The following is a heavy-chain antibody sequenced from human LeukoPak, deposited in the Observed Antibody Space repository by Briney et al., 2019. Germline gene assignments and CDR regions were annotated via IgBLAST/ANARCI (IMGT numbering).Heavy chain of an antibody. Sequence: SETLSLTCAVYGGSFSGYYWSWIRQPPGKGLEWIGEINHSGSTNYNPSLKSRVTISVDTSKNQFSLKLSSVTAADTAVYYCARVQTPRGGSYRYWGQGTLVTVSS. V-gene: IGHV4-34*01. D-gene: IGHD3-16*01. J-gene: IGHJ4*02. CDR3: ARVQTPRGGSYRY. CDR1: GGSFSGYY. CDR2: INHSGST.